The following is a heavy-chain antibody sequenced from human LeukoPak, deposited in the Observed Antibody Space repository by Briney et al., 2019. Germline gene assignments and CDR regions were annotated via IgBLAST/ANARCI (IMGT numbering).Heavy chain of an antibody. CDR1: GFTFSNSE. V-gene: IGHV3-48*03. J-gene: IGHJ5*01. CDR3: ARDGSAWFDY. D-gene: IGHD6-19*01. Sequence: GGSLRLSCAASGFTFSNSEMNWVRQAPGKGLECVSYISGSGYTIFYADSVKGRFTISRDNAKNSLFLQMNSLRAEDTAVYYCARDGSAWFDYWGQGALVTVSS. CDR2: ISGSGYTI.